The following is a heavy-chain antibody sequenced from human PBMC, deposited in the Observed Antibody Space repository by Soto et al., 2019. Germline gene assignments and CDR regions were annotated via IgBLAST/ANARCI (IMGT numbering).Heavy chain of an antibody. CDR2: ISNSGGTT. J-gene: IGHJ4*02. V-gene: IGHV3-23*01. CDR1: GFTFSSYA. CDR3: ARGGRWLQGNDY. D-gene: IGHD3-16*01. Sequence: EVQLLESGGGLVQPGGSLRLSCAASGFTFSSYALSWVRQAPGKGLEWVSSISNSGGTTYFADSVRGRFTISRDNSKNTVFLQMNSLRPDDTAVYYCARGGRWLQGNDYWGQGSLVTVSS.